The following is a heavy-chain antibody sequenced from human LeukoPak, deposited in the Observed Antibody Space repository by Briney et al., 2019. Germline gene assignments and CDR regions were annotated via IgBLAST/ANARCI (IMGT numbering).Heavy chain of an antibody. CDR3: ASGGYSYDY. D-gene: IGHD5-18*01. CDR2: INHSGST. J-gene: IGHJ4*02. CDR1: GGSFSGYY. V-gene: IGHV4-34*01. Sequence: PSETLSLTCAVYGGSFSGYYWSWIRQPPGKGLEWIGEINHSGSTNYNPSLKSRVTISVDTSKNQFSLKLSSVTAADTAVYYCASGGYSYDYWGQGTLDTVSS.